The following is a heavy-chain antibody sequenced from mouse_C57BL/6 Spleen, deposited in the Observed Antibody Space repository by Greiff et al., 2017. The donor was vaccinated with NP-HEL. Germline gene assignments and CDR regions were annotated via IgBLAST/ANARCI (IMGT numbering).Heavy chain of an antibody. Sequence: QVQLQQPGAELVKPGASVKLSCKASGYPFTSYWMHWVKQRPGQGLEWLGMIHPNSGSTNYNEKFKSKATLTVDKSASTAYMQLSSLTSEDSSVYYCARGKTAQATWFAYWGQGTLVTVSA. CDR3: ARGKTAQATWFAY. CDR1: GYPFTSYW. V-gene: IGHV1-64*01. J-gene: IGHJ3*01. CDR2: IHPNSGST. D-gene: IGHD3-2*02.